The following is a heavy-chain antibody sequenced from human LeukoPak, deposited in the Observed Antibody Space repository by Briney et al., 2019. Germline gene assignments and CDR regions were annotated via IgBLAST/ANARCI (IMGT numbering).Heavy chain of an antibody. D-gene: IGHD2-15*01. CDR3: ARAANPWPFCSGGSCYTRGPWNYYYMDV. J-gene: IGHJ6*03. CDR1: GFTFSSYA. Sequence: GGSLRLSCAASGFTFSSYAMHWVRQAPGKGLEYVSAISSNGGSTYYANSVKGRFTISRDNSKNTLYLQMGSLRAEDMAVYYCARAANPWPFCSGGSCYTRGPWNYYYMDVWGKGTTVTISS. CDR2: ISSNGGST. V-gene: IGHV3-64*01.